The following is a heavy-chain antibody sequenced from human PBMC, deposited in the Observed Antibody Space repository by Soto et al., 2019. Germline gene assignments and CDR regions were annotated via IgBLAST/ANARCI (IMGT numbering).Heavy chain of an antibody. CDR3: AGTIFGVVSTFDY. CDR2: INHSGST. CDR1: GGSFSGYY. J-gene: IGHJ4*02. D-gene: IGHD3-3*01. V-gene: IGHV4-34*01. Sequence: QVQLQQWGAGLLKPSETLSLTCAVYGGSFSGYYWSWIRQPPGKGLEWIGEINHSGSTNYNPSLKSRVTISVDTYKNQFSRKLSSVTAADTAVYYCAGTIFGVVSTFDYWGQGTLVTVSS.